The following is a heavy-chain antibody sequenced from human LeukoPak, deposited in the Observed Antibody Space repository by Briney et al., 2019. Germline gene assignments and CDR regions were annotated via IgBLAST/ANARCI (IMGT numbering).Heavy chain of an antibody. D-gene: IGHD2-2*01. Sequence: GASVKVSCKASGGTFSSYAISWVRQAPGQGLEWMGRIIPILGIANYAQKFQGRVTITADKSTSTAYMELSSLRSEDTAVYYCASPPGYCSSTSCYRLDYWGQGTLVTVSS. CDR1: GGTFSSYA. CDR2: IIPILGIA. V-gene: IGHV1-69*04. CDR3: ASPPGYCSSTSCYRLDY. J-gene: IGHJ4*02.